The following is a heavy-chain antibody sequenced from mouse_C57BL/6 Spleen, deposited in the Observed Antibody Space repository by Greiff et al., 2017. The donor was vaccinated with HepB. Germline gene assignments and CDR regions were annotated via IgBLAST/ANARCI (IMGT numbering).Heavy chain of an antibody. V-gene: IGHV1-55*01. CDR1: SYTFTSYW. J-gene: IGHJ4*01. D-gene: IGHD1-1*01. Sequence: QVQLQQSGAELVKPGASVKMSCKASSYTFTSYWITWVKQRPGQGLEWIGDIYPGSGSTNYNEKFKSKATLTVDTSSSTAYMQLSSLTSEDSAVYDGARCDYYGRSSYAMDYWGQGTSVTVAA. CDR2: IYPGSGST. CDR3: ARCDYYGRSSYAMDY.